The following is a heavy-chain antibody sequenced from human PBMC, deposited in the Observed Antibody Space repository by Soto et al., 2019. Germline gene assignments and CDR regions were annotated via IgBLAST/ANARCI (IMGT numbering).Heavy chain of an antibody. CDR2: IDPSDSYT. CDR1: GYSFTSYW. D-gene: IGHD2-15*01. CDR3: ARHTVVAATPPYYYYGMDV. Sequence: PGESLKISCQGSGYSFTSYWISWVRQMPGKGLEWMGRIDPSDSYTNYSPSFQGHVTISADKSISTAYLQWSSLKASDTAMYYCARHTVVAATPPYYYYGMDVWGQGTTVTVSS. J-gene: IGHJ6*02. V-gene: IGHV5-10-1*01.